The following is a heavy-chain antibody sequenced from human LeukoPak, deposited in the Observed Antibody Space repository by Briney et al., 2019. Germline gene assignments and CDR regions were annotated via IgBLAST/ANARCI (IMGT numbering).Heavy chain of an antibody. Sequence: SETLSLTCTVSGGSISSYYWSWIRQPPGKGLEGIGYIYYSGSTNYNPSLKSRVTISVDTSKNQFSLKLSSVTAADTAVYYCARGAKCSGGSCYLYNWFDPWGQGTLVTVSS. V-gene: IGHV4-59*01. D-gene: IGHD2-15*01. CDR3: ARGAKCSGGSCYLYNWFDP. J-gene: IGHJ5*02. CDR2: IYYSGST. CDR1: GGSISSYY.